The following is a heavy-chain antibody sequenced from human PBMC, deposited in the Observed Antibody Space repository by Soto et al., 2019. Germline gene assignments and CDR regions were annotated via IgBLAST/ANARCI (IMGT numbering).Heavy chain of an antibody. D-gene: IGHD6-13*01. J-gene: IGHJ4*02. CDR3: ARDTDVAAAGIGLFDY. CDR1: GGTFSSYA. CDR2: IIPIFGTA. V-gene: IGHV1-69*13. Sequence: ASVKVSCKASGGTFSSYAISWVRQAPGQGLEWMGGIIPIFGTANYAQKFQGRVTITADESTSTAYMELSSLRSEDTAVYYCARDTDVAAAGIGLFDYWGQGTLVTVSS.